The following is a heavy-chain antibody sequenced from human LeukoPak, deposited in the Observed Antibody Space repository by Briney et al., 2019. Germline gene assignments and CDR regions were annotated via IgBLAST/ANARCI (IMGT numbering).Heavy chain of an antibody. CDR3: ARGPNSNWSGLDF. J-gene: IGHJ4*02. Sequence: GGSLRLSCTASGFSFSGHWMHWARQLPGKGLVWVSRISPTGSTTSYADSEKGRFTVSRDNAKNTLYLQVNNLRAEDTAVYYCARGPNSNWSGLDFWGQGTLLTVSS. CDR1: GFSFSGHW. V-gene: IGHV3-74*01. D-gene: IGHD6-6*01. CDR2: ISPTGSTT.